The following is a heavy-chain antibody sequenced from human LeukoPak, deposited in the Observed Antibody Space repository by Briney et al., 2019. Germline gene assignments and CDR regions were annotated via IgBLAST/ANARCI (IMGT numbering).Heavy chain of an antibody. Sequence: GGSLRLSCAASGFTFSSYAMSWVRQAPGKGLEWVSAISGSGGSTYYADSVKGRFTISRDNSKNTLYPQMNSLRAEDTAVYYCAKPPYSSSWYWGAFDIWGQGTMVTVSS. J-gene: IGHJ3*02. CDR3: AKPPYSSSWYWGAFDI. V-gene: IGHV3-23*01. CDR2: ISGSGGST. D-gene: IGHD6-13*01. CDR1: GFTFSSYA.